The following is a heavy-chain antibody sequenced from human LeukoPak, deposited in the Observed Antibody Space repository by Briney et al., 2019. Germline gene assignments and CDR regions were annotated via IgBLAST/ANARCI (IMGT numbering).Heavy chain of an antibody. CDR1: GFTFGSYW. D-gene: IGHD6-19*01. CDR3: ARDLSGWYVVQGYYYGMDV. Sequence: GGSLRLSCAASGFTFGSYWMSWVRQAPGKGLEWVANIKQDGSEKYYVDSVKGRFTISRDNAKNSLYLQMNSLRAEDTAVYYCARDLSGWYVVQGYYYGMDVWGQGTTVTVSS. CDR2: IKQDGSEK. J-gene: IGHJ6*02. V-gene: IGHV3-7*01.